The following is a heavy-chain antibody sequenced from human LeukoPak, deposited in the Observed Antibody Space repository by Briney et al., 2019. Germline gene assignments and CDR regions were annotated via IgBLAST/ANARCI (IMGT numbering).Heavy chain of an antibody. CDR1: GFTFSSYG. D-gene: IGHD3-22*01. Sequence: QPGGSLRLSCAASGFTFSSYGMHWVRQAPGKGLEGVAVIGYDGSNKYYADSVKGRFTISRDNSKNTLYLQIHSLRAEHTAVYYCEKTNYYYYSSSYYVYYFDYWGQGTLVTVSS. CDR2: IGYDGSNK. CDR3: EKTNYYYYSSSYYVYYFDY. J-gene: IGHJ4*02. V-gene: IGHV3-33*06.